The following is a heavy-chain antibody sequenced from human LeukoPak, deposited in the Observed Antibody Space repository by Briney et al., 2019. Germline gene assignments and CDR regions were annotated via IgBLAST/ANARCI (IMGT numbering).Heavy chain of an antibody. Sequence: GGSLRLSCAASGFTFSSYTMNWVRQAPGKGLEWVSSISGSSRHKYYADSVKGRFTISRDNAKNSLYLQMNSLRAEDTAVYYCARDYGQRALDIWGQGTMVTVSS. CDR3: ARDYGQRALDI. J-gene: IGHJ3*02. CDR2: ISGSSRHK. V-gene: IGHV3-21*04. CDR1: GFTFSSYT. D-gene: IGHD3-10*01.